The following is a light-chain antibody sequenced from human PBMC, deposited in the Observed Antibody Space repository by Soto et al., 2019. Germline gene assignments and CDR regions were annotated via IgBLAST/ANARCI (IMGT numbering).Light chain of an antibody. J-gene: IGKJ1*01. Sequence: DIQMTQSPSTLSTSVGDRVTITCRASQSISTWLAWYQQKSGKAPKFMIYDASSLESGVPSRFSGSGSGTEFTLTIRSLQPDDFATYYCKQYNSYSTCGQGTKGDIK. CDR1: QSISTW. CDR2: DAS. V-gene: IGKV1-5*01. CDR3: KQYNSYST.